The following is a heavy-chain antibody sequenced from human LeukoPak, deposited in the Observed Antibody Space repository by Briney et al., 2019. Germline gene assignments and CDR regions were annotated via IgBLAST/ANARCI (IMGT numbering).Heavy chain of an antibody. CDR2: IIPIFGTA. Sequence: SVKVSCKASGGTFSSYAISWVRQAPGQGLEWMGGIIPIFGTANYAQKFQGRVTITADESTSTAYMVLSSLRSEDTAVYYCARNSGYDLGYGGNYVDYWGQGTLVTVSS. V-gene: IGHV1-69*13. J-gene: IGHJ4*02. D-gene: IGHD5-12*01. CDR3: ARNSGYDLGYGGNYVDY. CDR1: GGTFSSYA.